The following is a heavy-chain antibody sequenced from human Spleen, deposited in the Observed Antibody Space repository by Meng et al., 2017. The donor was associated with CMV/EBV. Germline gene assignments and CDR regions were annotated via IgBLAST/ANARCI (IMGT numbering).Heavy chain of an antibody. D-gene: IGHD3-9*01. V-gene: IGHV1-8*01. CDR3: ARGPRRDNEILTEDWFDP. CDR1: GYTFTSYD. Sequence: ASVKVSCKASGYTFTSYDINWVRLATGQGLEWMGWMNPKSGNTGYAQKFQGRVTMTRNTSIHTAFMEVSSLRQEDTALYYCARGPRRDNEILTEDWFDPWGQGTLVTVSS. J-gene: IGHJ5*02. CDR2: MNPKSGNT.